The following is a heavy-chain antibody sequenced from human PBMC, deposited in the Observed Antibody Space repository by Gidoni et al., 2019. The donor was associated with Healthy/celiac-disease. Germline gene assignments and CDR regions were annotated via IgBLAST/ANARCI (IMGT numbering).Heavy chain of an antibody. V-gene: IGHV3-21*01. CDR2: ISSSSSYI. Sequence: EVQLVESGGGLVKPGGSLRLSCAASGFTFSSYSMNWVRQAPGKGLEWVSSISSSSSYIYYADSVKGRFTISRDNAKNSLYLQMNSLRAEDTAVYYCARTSRAGEQWLVPTFEWDYWGQGTLVTVSS. CDR3: ARTSRAGEQWLVPTFEWDY. J-gene: IGHJ4*02. D-gene: IGHD6-19*01. CDR1: GFTFSSYS.